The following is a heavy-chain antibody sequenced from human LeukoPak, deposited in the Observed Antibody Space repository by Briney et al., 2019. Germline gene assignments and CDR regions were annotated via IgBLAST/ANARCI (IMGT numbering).Heavy chain of an antibody. J-gene: IGHJ4*02. D-gene: IGHD2-8*01. CDR3: ARGHCTNAVCRTFDY. V-gene: IGHV1-2*02. Sequence: VKVSCKASGDTFTGYYIHWVRQAPGQGLEWMGWINGDNGGTRYAEKFQGRVTMTRDTSISTAYMELSRLTSDDTALYYCARGHCTNAVCRTFDYWGQGTLVTVSS. CDR1: GDTFTGYY. CDR2: INGDNGGT.